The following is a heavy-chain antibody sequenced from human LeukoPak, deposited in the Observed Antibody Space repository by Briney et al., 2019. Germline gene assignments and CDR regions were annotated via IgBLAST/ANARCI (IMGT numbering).Heavy chain of an antibody. D-gene: IGHD6-19*01. CDR2: IYTSGST. CDR1: GGSISSGSYY. CDR3: AREKAGIAVAGTLDY. Sequence: SQTLSLTCTVSGGSISSGSYYWSWIRQPAGKGLEWIGRIYTSGSTNYNPSLKSRVTISVDTSKNQSSLKLSSVTAADTAVYYCAREKAGIAVAGTLDYWGQGTLVTVSS. J-gene: IGHJ4*02. V-gene: IGHV4-61*02.